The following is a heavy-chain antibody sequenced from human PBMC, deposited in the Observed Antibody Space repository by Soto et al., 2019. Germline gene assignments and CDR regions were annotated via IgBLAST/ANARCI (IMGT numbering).Heavy chain of an antibody. CDR2: IYYSGST. D-gene: IGHD1-7*01. V-gene: IGHV4-61*01. CDR3: AGTTSHKWYYMDV. CDR1: GGSVSSGSYY. J-gene: IGHJ6*03. Sequence: SETLSLTCTVSGGSVSSGSYYWSWIRQPPGKGLEWIGYIYYSGSTNYNPSLKSRVTISVDTSKNQFSLKLSSVTAADTAVYYWAGTTSHKWYYMDVWGKGTTVTVAS.